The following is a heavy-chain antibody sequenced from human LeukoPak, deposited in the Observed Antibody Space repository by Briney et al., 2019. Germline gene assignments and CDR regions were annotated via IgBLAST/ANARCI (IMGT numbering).Heavy chain of an antibody. Sequence: SQTLSLTCTVSGGSISSGGYYWSWIRQHPGKGLEWIGYIHYNGNTYYNPSLKSRVTISVDTSKNQFSLKLSSVTAADTAVFYCARGAMGGANWFDPWGQGTLVTVSS. V-gene: IGHV4-31*03. CDR1: GGSISSGGYY. D-gene: IGHD5-18*01. CDR2: IHYNGNT. CDR3: ARGAMGGANWFDP. J-gene: IGHJ5*02.